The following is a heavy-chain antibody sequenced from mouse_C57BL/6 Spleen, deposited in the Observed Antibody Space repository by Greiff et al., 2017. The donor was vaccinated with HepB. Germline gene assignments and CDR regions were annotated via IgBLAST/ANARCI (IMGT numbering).Heavy chain of an antibody. Sequence: VKLQESGAELVKPGASVKISCKASGYAFSSYWMNWVKQRPGKGLEWIGQIYPGDGDTNYNGKFKGKATLTADKSSSTAYMQLSSLTSEDSAVYFCARPYENAMDYWGQGTSVTVSS. CDR2: IYPGDGDT. D-gene: IGHD1-1*01. J-gene: IGHJ4*01. CDR1: GYAFSSYW. V-gene: IGHV1-80*01. CDR3: ARPYENAMDY.